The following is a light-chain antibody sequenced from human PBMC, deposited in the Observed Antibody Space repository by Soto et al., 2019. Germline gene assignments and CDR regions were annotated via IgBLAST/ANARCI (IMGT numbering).Light chain of an antibody. CDR2: DAS. Sequence: EIVLTQSPATLSLSPGERATLSCMASQSVSSYLAWYQPKPGQAPRLLIYDASNRATGIPARFSGSGSVTDFTLTISSLEPQDFAIYYCQQRSNWPPVTFGGGTKVEIK. CDR3: QQRSNWPPVT. J-gene: IGKJ4*01. CDR1: QSVSSY. V-gene: IGKV3-11*01.